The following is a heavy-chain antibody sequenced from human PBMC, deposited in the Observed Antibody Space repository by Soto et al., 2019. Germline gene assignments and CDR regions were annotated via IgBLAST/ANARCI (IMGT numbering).Heavy chain of an antibody. CDR1: GGIFSRYS. CDR2: IIPMFGTA. Sequence: QVQLVQSGAEVKKPGSSVKVSCKASGGIFSRYSISWVRQAPGQGLEWMGGIIPMFGTANYAQKFQGRVTITAAESTTTVYMDLSSLRSEDTAVYYCAREGYGASGKPFDYWGQGTLVTVSS. V-gene: IGHV1-69*01. CDR3: AREGYGASGKPFDY. D-gene: IGHD4-17*01. J-gene: IGHJ4*02.